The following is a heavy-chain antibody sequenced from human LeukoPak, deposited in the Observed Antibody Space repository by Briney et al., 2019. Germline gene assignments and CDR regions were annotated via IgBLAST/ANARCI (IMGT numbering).Heavy chain of an antibody. J-gene: IGHJ3*02. CDR3: ARLLNDVRGAFDI. D-gene: IGHD3-10*02. CDR1: GGSISSSSYY. V-gene: IGHV4-39*01. Sequence: SETLSLTCTVSGGSISSSSYYWGWIRQPPGKGLEWIGSIYYSGSTYYNPSLKSRVTISVDTSKNQFSLKLSSVTAADTAVYYCARLLNDVRGAFDIWGQGTMVTVSS. CDR2: IYYSGST.